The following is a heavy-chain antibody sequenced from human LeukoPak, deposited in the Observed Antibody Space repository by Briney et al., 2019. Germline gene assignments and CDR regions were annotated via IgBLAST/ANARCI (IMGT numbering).Heavy chain of an antibody. Sequence: GESLKISCKGSGYSFTSYWIGWVRQMPGKGLEWMGIIYPGDSDTRYGPSFQGQVTISADKSISTAYLQWSSLKASDTAMYYCARRGYCSSTSCYEASDAFDIWGQGTMVTVSS. CDR1: GYSFTSYW. CDR3: ARRGYCSSTSCYEASDAFDI. J-gene: IGHJ3*02. V-gene: IGHV5-51*01. D-gene: IGHD2-2*01. CDR2: IYPGDSDT.